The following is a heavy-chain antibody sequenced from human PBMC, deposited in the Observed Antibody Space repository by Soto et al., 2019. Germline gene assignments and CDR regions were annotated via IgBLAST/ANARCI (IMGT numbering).Heavy chain of an antibody. Sequence: QVHLVQSGAEVKKPGSSVKVSCRASGGTFNTYGFNWVRQAPGQGLEWMGGIIPLFGTTTYAQNFQGRVTNTADQSTKTAYLEMSGLTSEDTAVYFWARGGELAGWMPFDSWGQGTLVTVSS. CDR2: IIPLFGTT. J-gene: IGHJ4*02. CDR1: GGTFNTYG. D-gene: IGHD6-19*01. V-gene: IGHV1-69*01. CDR3: ARGGELAGWMPFDS.